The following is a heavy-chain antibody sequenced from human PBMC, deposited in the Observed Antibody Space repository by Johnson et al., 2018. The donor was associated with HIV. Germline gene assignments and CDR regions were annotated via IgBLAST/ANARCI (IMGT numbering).Heavy chain of an antibody. Sequence: VPLVESGGGLLQPGGSLRLSCAASGFTVSRNYMSWVRQAPGQGLEWVSVIYSVGSTSYADSVKGRFTISRDTSKNTLYLQMNSLRAEDTAVYYCARGRPNYYDSSGRYVPVACDIWGQGTMVTVSS. D-gene: IGHD3-22*01. CDR3: ARGRPNYYDSSGRYVPVACDI. V-gene: IGHV3-53*01. CDR2: IYSVGST. CDR1: GFTVSRNY. J-gene: IGHJ3*02.